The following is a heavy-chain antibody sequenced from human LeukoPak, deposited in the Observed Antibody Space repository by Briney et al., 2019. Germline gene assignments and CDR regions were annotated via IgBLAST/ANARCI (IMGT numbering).Heavy chain of an antibody. CDR3: ARASGGGSLSFDY. V-gene: IGHV3-66*01. D-gene: IGHD1-26*01. J-gene: IGHJ4*02. CDR1: GYTVSSNY. Sequence: GGSLRLSCAASGYTVSSNYMTWVRQAPGKGLEWISVIYTGDTKHYADSVEGRFTVSGDDSKNTVSRFMSSLSAEDTAVYYCARASGGGSLSFDYWGQGTLVVVSS. CDR2: IYTGDTK.